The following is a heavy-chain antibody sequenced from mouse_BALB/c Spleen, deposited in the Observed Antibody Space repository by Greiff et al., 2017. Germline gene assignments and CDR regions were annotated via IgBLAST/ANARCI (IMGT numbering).Heavy chain of an antibody. CDR3: ARDNYDAWFAY. J-gene: IGHJ3*01. V-gene: IGHV7-3*02. CDR1: GFTFTDYY. Sequence: DVMLVESGGGLVQPGGSLRLSCATSGFTFTDYYMSWVRQPPGKALEWLGFIRNKANGYTTEYSASVKGRFTISRDNSQSILYLQMNTLRAEDSATYYCARDNYDAWFAYWGQGTLVTVSA. CDR2: IRNKANGYTT. D-gene: IGHD2-4*01.